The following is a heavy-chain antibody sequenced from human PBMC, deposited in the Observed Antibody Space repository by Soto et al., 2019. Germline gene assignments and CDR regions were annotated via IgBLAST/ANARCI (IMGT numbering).Heavy chain of an antibody. CDR1: GGSISSSSYY. CDR3: ARHYSHGSSMNYYYYGMDV. CDR2: SYYSGST. J-gene: IGHJ6*02. D-gene: IGHD6-13*01. V-gene: IGHV4-39*01. Sequence: QLQLQESGPGLVKPSETLSLTCTVSGGSISSSSYYWGWIRQPPGKGLEWIGSSYYSGSTYYNPSLKSRVTISVDTSKNQFSLKRSSVTAADTAVYYCARHYSHGSSMNYYYYGMDVWGQGTTVTVAS.